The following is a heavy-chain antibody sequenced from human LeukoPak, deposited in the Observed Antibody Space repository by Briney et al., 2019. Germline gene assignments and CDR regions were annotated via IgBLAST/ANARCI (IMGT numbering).Heavy chain of an antibody. CDR1: GGSISNSY. CDR2: IYSSGSI. V-gene: IGHV4-4*07. CDR3: ARDVVGSVDY. J-gene: IGHJ4*02. Sequence: SETLSLTCSVSGGSISNSYWSWIRQPAGKGLEWIGRIYSSGSITYNPSLKSRVTLSVDTSKNQFSLKLSSVTAADTAVYYCARDVVGSVDYWGQGTLVTVSS. D-gene: IGHD1-26*01.